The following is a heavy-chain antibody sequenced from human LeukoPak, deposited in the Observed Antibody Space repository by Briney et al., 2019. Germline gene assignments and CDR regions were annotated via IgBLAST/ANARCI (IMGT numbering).Heavy chain of an antibody. CDR2: ISGSGTST. CDR1: GFTFSSCA. J-gene: IGHJ4*02. Sequence: GGSLRLSCAASGFTFSSCAMSWVRQAPGKGLEWVSGISGSGTSTYYADSVKGRFTISRDNSKNTLYLQMNSLRAEDTAVYYCASRNYYDSSGYYYYYFDYWGRGTLVTVSS. V-gene: IGHV3-23*01. CDR3: ASRNYYDSSGYYYYYFDY. D-gene: IGHD3-22*01.